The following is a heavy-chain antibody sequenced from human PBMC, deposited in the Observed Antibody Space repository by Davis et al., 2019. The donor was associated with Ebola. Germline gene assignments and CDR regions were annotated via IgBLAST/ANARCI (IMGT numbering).Heavy chain of an antibody. D-gene: IGHD5-12*01. CDR2: IIPILGIA. J-gene: IGHJ6*02. CDR3: ATDRGSGYLDYYYGMDV. V-gene: IGHV1-69*04. Sequence: SVKVSCKASGGTFSSYAISWVRQAPGQGLEWMGRIIPILGIANYAQKFQGRVTMTEDTSTDTAYMELSSLRSEDTAVYYCATDRGSGYLDYYYGMDVWGQGTTVTVSS. CDR1: GGTFSSYA.